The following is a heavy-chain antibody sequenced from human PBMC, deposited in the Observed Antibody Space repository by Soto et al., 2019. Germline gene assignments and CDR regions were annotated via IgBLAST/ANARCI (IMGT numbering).Heavy chain of an antibody. J-gene: IGHJ6*02. Sequence: PGGSLRLSCAASGFTFSNYEMNWVRQAPGKGLEWVTYISSSGSTTYYADSVEGRITISRDNAKNSLYLQMNSLRADDTAVYYCARDLTKYDSSGYYATMFYYGMDVWGQGTTVTVSS. V-gene: IGHV3-48*03. CDR1: GFTFSNYE. CDR3: ARDLTKYDSSGYYATMFYYGMDV. D-gene: IGHD3-22*01. CDR2: ISSSGSTT.